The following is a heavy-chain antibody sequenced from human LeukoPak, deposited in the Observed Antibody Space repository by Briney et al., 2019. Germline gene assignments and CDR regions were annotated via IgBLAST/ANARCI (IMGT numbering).Heavy chain of an antibody. CDR2: IYIGGST. CDR3: ARGTVFGRAGYNFDY. CDR1: GFTVSSNY. J-gene: IGHJ4*02. V-gene: IGHV3-53*01. Sequence: GGSLRLSCAASGFTVSSNYMSWVRQAPGKGLEGVSLIYIGGSTYYSDSVKGRFTLSGENSKNTINVKMKSLRAKDMAVYYCARGTVFGRAGYNFDYWGQGTLVTVSS. D-gene: IGHD5-24*01.